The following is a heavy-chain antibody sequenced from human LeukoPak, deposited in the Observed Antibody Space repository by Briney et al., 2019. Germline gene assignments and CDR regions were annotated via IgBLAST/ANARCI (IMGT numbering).Heavy chain of an antibody. J-gene: IGHJ3*02. D-gene: IGHD1-26*01. CDR3: ARGGSGSYDAFDI. V-gene: IGHV1-69*02. CDR1: GGTFSSYI. Sequence: ASVKVSCKASGGTFSSYIISLVRQAPGQGLEWMGRIIPILGMANYAQKFQGRVTITADKSTSTAYMELSSLRSEDTAVYYCARGGSGSYDAFDIWGQGTMVTASS. CDR2: IIPILGMA.